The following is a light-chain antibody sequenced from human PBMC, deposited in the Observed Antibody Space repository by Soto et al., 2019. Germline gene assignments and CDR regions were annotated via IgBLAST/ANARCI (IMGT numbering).Light chain of an antibody. CDR3: QQYGSSPPLYT. Sequence: EIVLTQSPGTLSLSPGERATLSCRASQSVSSTYLAWYQHKPGQAPRLLIYGASSRATGIPDRFSGSGSGTHFTLTISRLEPEDFAVYYCQQYGSSPPLYTFGQGTKLEIK. J-gene: IGKJ2*01. CDR1: QSVSSTY. V-gene: IGKV3-20*01. CDR2: GAS.